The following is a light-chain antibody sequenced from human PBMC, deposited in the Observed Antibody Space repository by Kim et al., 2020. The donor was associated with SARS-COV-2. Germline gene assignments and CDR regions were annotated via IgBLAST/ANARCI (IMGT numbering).Light chain of an antibody. CDR2: GAS. CDR3: QQYGNSQET. J-gene: IGKJ1*01. V-gene: IGKV3-20*01. Sequence: PGERSTLSCRASQSVTSNYLAWYQQRPGQAPSLLIYGASSRATGVPDRFSGSGSGTDFTLTISRLEPEDFAVYYCQQYGNSQETFGQGTKVDIK. CDR1: QSVTSNY.